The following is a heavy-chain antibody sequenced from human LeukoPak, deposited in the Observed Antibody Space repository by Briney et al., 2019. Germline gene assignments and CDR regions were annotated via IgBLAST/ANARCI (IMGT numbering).Heavy chain of an antibody. J-gene: IGHJ5*02. V-gene: IGHV4-59*08. CDR3: ARGAAPGIRSWFDP. Sequence: PSETLSPTCTVSGGSMSSYYWSWIRQPPGKGLEWIGYIYYSGSTNYNPSLKSRVTISVDTSKNQFSLKLSSVTAADTAVYYCARGAAPGIRSWFDPWGQGTLVTVSS. D-gene: IGHD6-13*01. CDR1: GGSMSSYY. CDR2: IYYSGST.